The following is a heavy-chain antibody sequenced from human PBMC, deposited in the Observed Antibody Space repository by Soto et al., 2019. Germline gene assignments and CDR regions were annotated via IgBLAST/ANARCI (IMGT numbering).Heavy chain of an antibody. V-gene: IGHV3-33*01. Sequence: HPGGSLRLSCAASGFTFSSYGMHWVRQAPGKGLEWVAVIWYDGSNKYYADSVKGRFTISRDNSKNTLYLQMNSLRAEDTAAYYCARARAARGYYYGMDVWGQGTTVTVSS. CDR3: ARARAARGYYYGMDV. CDR1: GFTFSSYG. D-gene: IGHD6-6*01. CDR2: IWYDGSNK. J-gene: IGHJ6*02.